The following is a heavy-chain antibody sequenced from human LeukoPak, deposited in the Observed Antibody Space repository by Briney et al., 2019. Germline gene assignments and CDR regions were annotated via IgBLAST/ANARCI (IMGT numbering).Heavy chain of an antibody. V-gene: IGHV4-34*01. J-gene: IGHJ5*02. CDR1: GGSFSGYY. CDR2: INHSGST. CDR3: ARDSLGP. Sequence: SETLSLTCAVYGGSFSGYYWSWIRQPPGKGLEWIGEINHSGSTNYNVSLESRVTISVDTSKNQFSLKLSSVTAADTAVYYCARDSLGPWGQGTLVTVSS.